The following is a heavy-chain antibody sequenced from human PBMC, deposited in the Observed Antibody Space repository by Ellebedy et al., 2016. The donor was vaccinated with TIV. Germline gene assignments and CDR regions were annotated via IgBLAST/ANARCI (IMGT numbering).Heavy chain of an antibody. V-gene: IGHV3-21*05. CDR1: GFTFNTYS. J-gene: IGHJ4*02. D-gene: IGHD3-22*01. CDR3: AKDEGFRYYYGSGIADY. Sequence: GESLKISCAASGFTFNTYSMNWVRQSPGKGLQWLAYISISFNIYYADSVKGRFTISRDNGKNSLYLQMNSLRAEDTAVYYCAKDEGFRYYYGSGIADYWGQGTLVTVSS. CDR2: ISISFNI.